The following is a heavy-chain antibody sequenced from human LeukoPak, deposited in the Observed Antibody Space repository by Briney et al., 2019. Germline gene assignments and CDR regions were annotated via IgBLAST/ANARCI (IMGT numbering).Heavy chain of an antibody. CDR3: ARGLTRRGYSGYDYVDY. D-gene: IGHD5-12*01. V-gene: IGHV3-7*05. CDR2: IKQGGSEK. CDR1: GFTFSSYW. Sequence: GGSLRLSCAASGFTFSSYWMSWVRQAPGKGLEWAANIKQGGSEKYYVDSVKGRFTISRDNAKNSLYLQMNGLRAEDTAVYYCARGLTRRGYSGYDYVDYWGQGTLVTVSS. J-gene: IGHJ4*02.